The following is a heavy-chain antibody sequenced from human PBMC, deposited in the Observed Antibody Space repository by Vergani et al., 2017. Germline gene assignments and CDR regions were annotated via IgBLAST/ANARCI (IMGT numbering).Heavy chain of an antibody. CDR1: GFTFSSYE. CDR3: ARIAPYYYYGMDV. D-gene: IGHD2-21*01. CDR2: IKQDGSEK. J-gene: IGHJ6*02. V-gene: IGHV3-7*03. Sequence: EVQLVESGGGLVQPGGSLRLSCAASGFTFSSYEMNWVRQAPGKGLEWVANIKQDGSEKYYVDSVKGRFTISRDNAKNSLYLQMNSLRAEDTAVYYCARIAPYYYYGMDVWGQGP.